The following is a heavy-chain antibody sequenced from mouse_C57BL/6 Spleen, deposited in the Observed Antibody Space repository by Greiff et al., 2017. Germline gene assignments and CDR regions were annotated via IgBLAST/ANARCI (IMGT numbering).Heavy chain of an antibody. Sequence: EVQLQQSGGGLVKPGGSLKLSCAASGFTFSSYAMSWVRQTPEKRLEWVATISDGGSYTYYPDNVKGRFTISRDNAKNNLYLQMSHLKSEDTAMYYCAREMGYYSNSLFAYWGQGTLVTVSA. D-gene: IGHD2-5*01. CDR3: AREMGYYSNSLFAY. CDR2: ISDGGSYT. CDR1: GFTFSSYA. J-gene: IGHJ3*01. V-gene: IGHV5-4*01.